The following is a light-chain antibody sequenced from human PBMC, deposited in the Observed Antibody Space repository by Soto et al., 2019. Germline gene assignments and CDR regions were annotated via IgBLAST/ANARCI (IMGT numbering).Light chain of an antibody. CDR1: QSVLYSSNNKNC. J-gene: IGKJ1*01. V-gene: IGKV4-1*01. CDR3: QQYCVRPWT. Sequence: DIVMTQSPDSLAVSLGERATINCESSQSVLYSSNNKNCLAWYQQKPGQPPKLLIYWAYIRESGAPDRFSGGGSGTDFTLTISGLQAEDVAVYYCQQYCVRPWTFGQGTKVEIK. CDR2: WAY.